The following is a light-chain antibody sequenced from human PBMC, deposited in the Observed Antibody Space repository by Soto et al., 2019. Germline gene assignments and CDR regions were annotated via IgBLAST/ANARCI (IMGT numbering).Light chain of an antibody. V-gene: IGKV3-20*01. Sequence: EIVLTQSPGTLSLSPGERATLSCRASQSVTSTYLAWYQQKPGQSPRLIIYGGSTRASGFPDRFSGGGSGTDFSLTMGRLEPEDSAVYYCHCQQFDSSRMYSFGQGTKLEI. CDR1: QSVTSTY. CDR2: GGS. J-gene: IGKJ2*03. CDR3: QQFDSSRMYS.